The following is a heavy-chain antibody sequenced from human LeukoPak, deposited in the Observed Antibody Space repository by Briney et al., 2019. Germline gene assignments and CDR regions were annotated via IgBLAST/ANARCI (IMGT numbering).Heavy chain of an antibody. CDR3: ARGDKQLVFERRKGGFDP. J-gene: IGHJ5*02. Sequence: GGSLSLSCAVSRFTFSILAMRWVRQAARRVLEWVSAISGSGGVTYYADSVKSRFTISRDNSNNTLHLQMKSLRAEDTALYYCARGDKQLVFERRKGGFDPWGQGTLVTVSS. CDR2: ISGSGGVT. CDR1: RFTFSILA. V-gene: IGHV3-23*01. D-gene: IGHD6-13*01.